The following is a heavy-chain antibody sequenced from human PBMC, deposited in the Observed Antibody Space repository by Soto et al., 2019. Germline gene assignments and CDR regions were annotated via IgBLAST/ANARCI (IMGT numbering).Heavy chain of an antibody. CDR1: EFTFSRYS. Sequence: GGSLRLSCAASEFTFSRYSMHWVRQAPGKGLEWVAFIWYDGSDKHYADSVKGRCTISRDNSKNTLYLQMNGLRAEDTAVYYCASHSGSYHPEVAFDIWGQGTMVTVSS. D-gene: IGHD3-10*01. V-gene: IGHV3-33*01. CDR2: IWYDGSDK. J-gene: IGHJ3*02. CDR3: ASHSGSYHPEVAFDI.